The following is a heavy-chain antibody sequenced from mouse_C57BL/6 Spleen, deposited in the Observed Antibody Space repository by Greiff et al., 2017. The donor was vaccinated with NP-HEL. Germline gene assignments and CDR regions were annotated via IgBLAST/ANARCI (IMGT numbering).Heavy chain of an antibody. J-gene: IGHJ3*01. Sequence: VQLQQSGPELVKPGASVKISCKASGYAFSSSWMNWVKQRPGKGLEWIGRIYPGDGDTNYNGKFKGKATLTADKSSSTAYMQLSSLTSEDAAVYFCAREEDGGFAYWGQGTLVTVSA. CDR3: AREEDGGFAY. D-gene: IGHD2-3*01. CDR2: IYPGDGDT. CDR1: GYAFSSSW. V-gene: IGHV1-82*01.